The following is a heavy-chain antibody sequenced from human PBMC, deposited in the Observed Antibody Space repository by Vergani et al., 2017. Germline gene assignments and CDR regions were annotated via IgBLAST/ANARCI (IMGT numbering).Heavy chain of an antibody. J-gene: IGHJ4*02. CDR2: INHSGST. D-gene: IGHD6-19*01. CDR1: GGSFSGYY. CDR3: ARAPYSSGWYLGGTDY. Sequence: QVQLQQWGAGLLKPSETLSLTCAVYGGSFSGYYWSWIRQPPGKGLEWIGEINHSGSTNYNPSLKSRVTLSVDTSKNQFSLKLSSVTAADTAVYYCARAPYSSGWYLGGTDYWGQGTLVTVSS. V-gene: IGHV4-34*01.